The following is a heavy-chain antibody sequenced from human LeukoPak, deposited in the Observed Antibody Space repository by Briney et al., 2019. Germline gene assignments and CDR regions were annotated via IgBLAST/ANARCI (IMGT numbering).Heavy chain of an antibody. Sequence: SGPTLLNPTQTLTLTCTFSGFSLSTSGMCVSWIRQPPGKALEWLALIDWDDDKYYSTSLKTRLTISKDTSKNQVVLTMTNMDPVDTATYYCARMLKPLTGLYYYYYGMDVWGQGTTVTVSS. J-gene: IGHJ6*02. V-gene: IGHV2-70*01. D-gene: IGHD7-27*01. CDR1: GFSLSTSGMC. CDR3: ARMLKPLTGLYYYYYGMDV. CDR2: IDWDDDK.